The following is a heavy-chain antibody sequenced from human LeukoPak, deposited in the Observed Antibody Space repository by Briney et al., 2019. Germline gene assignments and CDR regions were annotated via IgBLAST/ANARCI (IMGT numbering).Heavy chain of an antibody. D-gene: IGHD2-2*01. CDR2: ISYDRSNK. J-gene: IGHJ4*02. Sequence: GSLRLSCAASGFTFSSYAMHWVRQAPGKGLEWVAVISYDRSNKYYADSVKGRFTISRDNSKNTLYLQMNSLRAEDTAVYYCARGAIVVVPAAVDYWGQGTLVTVSS. V-gene: IGHV3-30-3*01. CDR3: ARGAIVVVPAAVDY. CDR1: GFTFSSYA.